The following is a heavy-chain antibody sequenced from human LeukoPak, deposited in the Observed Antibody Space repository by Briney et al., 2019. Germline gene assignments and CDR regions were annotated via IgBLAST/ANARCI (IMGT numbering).Heavy chain of an antibody. CDR1: GGSISSYY. D-gene: IGHD4-23*01. J-gene: IGHJ4*02. V-gene: IGHV4-59*01. CDR2: IYYSGST. CDR3: ARGVTTVVAFDY. Sequence: SETLSLTCTVSGGSISSYYWSWIRQPPGKGLEWIGYIYYSGSTNYNPSLKSRVTISVDTSKNQFSLKLSSVTAADTAVYYCARGVTTVVAFDYWGQGTLVTVSS.